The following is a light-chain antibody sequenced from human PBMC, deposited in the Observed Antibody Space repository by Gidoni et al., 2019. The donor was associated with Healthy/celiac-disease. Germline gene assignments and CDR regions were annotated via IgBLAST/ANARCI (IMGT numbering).Light chain of an antibody. V-gene: IGKV4-1*01. Sequence: DIVMTQSPDSPAVSLGERATINCKSSQSVLYSSNNKNYLAWYQQKPGQPPKLLIYWASTRESGVPDRFSGSGSGTDFTLTISSLQAEDVAVYYCQQYYSLLTFXGXTKVEIK. CDR2: WAS. CDR3: QQYYSLLT. CDR1: QSVLYSSNNKNY. J-gene: IGKJ4*01.